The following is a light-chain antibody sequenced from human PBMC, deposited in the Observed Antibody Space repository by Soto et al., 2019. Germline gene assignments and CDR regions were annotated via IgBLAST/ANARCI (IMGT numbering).Light chain of an antibody. CDR3: QQYNNWPLT. CDR2: GAI. CDR1: QSVSNK. J-gene: IGKJ4*01. Sequence: EIVMTQSPGTVSVSPGERATLSCRASQSVSNKLAWYQHKPGQAPRLLIYGAITRASSIPPRFSGSGSGTEFTLTISSLQSEDFATYYCQQYNNWPLTFGGGTTVEIK. V-gene: IGKV3-15*01.